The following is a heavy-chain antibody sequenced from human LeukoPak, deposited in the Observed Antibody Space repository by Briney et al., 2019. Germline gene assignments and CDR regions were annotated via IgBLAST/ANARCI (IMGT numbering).Heavy chain of an antibody. V-gene: IGHV4-59*08. Sequence: ASETLSLTCTVSGGSISSYYWSWIRQPPGKGLEWIGYIYYGGSTNYNPSLKSRVTISVDTSKNQFSLKLSSVTAADTAVYYCARVADYYESSGYYDYWGQGTLVTVSS. J-gene: IGHJ4*02. CDR1: GGSISSYY. CDR3: ARVADYYESSGYYDY. CDR2: IYYGGST. D-gene: IGHD3-22*01.